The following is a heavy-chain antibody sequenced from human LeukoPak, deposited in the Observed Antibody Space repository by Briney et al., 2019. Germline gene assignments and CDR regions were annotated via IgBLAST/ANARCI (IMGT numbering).Heavy chain of an antibody. Sequence: SETLSLTCAVYGGSFSGYYWSWIRQPPGKGLEWIGEINHSGSTNYNPSLKSRVTISVDTSKNQFTLKLSSVTAADTAVYYCAGSQGGYWTSSDYWGQGTLVTVSS. CDR3: AGSQGGYWTSSDY. D-gene: IGHD3-22*01. CDR1: GGSFSGYY. CDR2: INHSGST. V-gene: IGHV4-34*01. J-gene: IGHJ4*02.